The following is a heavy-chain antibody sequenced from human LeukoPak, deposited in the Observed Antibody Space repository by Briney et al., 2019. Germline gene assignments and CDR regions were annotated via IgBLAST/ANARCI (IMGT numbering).Heavy chain of an antibody. CDR1: GGSISSSNYY. J-gene: IGHJ4*02. Sequence: SEALSLTCAVSGGSISSSNYYWGWIRQPPGQGLEWIGSIYYSGNTYYNPSLKSRVTISVDTSKNQFSLKLSSVAAADTAVYYCARATYYDFWSGYYTPGGYYFDYWGQGTLVTVSS. CDR2: IYYSGNT. V-gene: IGHV4-39*07. CDR3: ARATYYDFWSGYYTPGGYYFDY. D-gene: IGHD3-3*01.